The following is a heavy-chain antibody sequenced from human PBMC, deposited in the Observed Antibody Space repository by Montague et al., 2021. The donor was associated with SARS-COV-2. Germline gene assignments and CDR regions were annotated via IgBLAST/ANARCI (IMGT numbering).Heavy chain of an antibody. Sequence: SLRLSWAASGFTFSTYAIHWVRQAPGKGLEWVAIMSHDGNYEHYADSVKGRFTISRDSSKNTLHLQMNSLTAEDTAVYYCAVQPRDSSAWHPFDHWGQGTLVTVSS. V-gene: IGHV3-33*01. CDR3: AVQPRDSSAWHPFDH. J-gene: IGHJ4*02. CDR2: MSHDGNYE. CDR1: GFTFSTYA. D-gene: IGHD6-19*01.